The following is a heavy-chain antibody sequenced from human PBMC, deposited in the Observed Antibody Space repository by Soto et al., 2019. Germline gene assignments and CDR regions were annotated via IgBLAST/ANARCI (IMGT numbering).Heavy chain of an antibody. V-gene: IGHV3-48*01. D-gene: IGHD5-12*01. J-gene: IGHJ4*02. CDR1: GFAFSDYG. Sequence: EVQLVESGGGLVQPGGSLTLSCAASGFAFSDYGMMWVRQAPGKGLECTSFICGSTIYYADSVKGRFTISRDNAKNSLYLQMDNLAAEDTAVYYCARDRGSMGSVDTMRGYWGQGILVTVSS. CDR3: ARDRGSMGSVDTMRGY. CDR2: ICGSTI.